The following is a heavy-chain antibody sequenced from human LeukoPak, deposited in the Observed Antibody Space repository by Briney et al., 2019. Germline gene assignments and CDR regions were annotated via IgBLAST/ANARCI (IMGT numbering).Heavy chain of an antibody. Sequence: SETLSLTCTVSGGSISSYYWSWIRQPPGKGLEWIGYIYYSGSTNCNPSLKSRVTISVDTSKNQFSLKLSSVTAADTAVYYCASLAARRTFDYWGQGTLVTVSS. CDR1: GGSISSYY. D-gene: IGHD6-6*01. CDR2: IYYSGST. CDR3: ASLAARRTFDY. V-gene: IGHV4-59*01. J-gene: IGHJ4*02.